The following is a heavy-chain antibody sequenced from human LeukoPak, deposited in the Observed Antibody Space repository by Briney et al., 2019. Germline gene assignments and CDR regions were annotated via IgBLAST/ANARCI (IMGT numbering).Heavy chain of an antibody. CDR2: IYYSGIT. V-gene: IGHV4-30-4*08. J-gene: IGHJ4*02. Sequence: PSETLSLTCTVSGGSISSGDHYWSWIRQSPGKGLEWIGNIYYSGITYYNSSLKSRLTISVDTSKNQLSLKLSSVTAADTAVYYCARDAGLYDFWGQGTLVTVSS. CDR1: GGSISSGDHY. CDR3: ARDAGLYDF. D-gene: IGHD3-3*01.